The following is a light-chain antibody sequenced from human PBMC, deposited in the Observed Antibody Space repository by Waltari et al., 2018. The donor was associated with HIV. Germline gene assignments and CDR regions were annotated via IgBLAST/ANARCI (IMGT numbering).Light chain of an antibody. J-gene: IGKJ4*01. CDR1: QSISGA. CDR2: DAS. Sequence: LTQSPATLSLSPGESATLSCRASQSISGAVAWYQQKPCPAPRLLIYDASRRYTGIPVRFRGSGSGTDFTLTISSLEPEDFAIYYCQQGSGWPPAFSFGGGTRVDIK. V-gene: IGKV3-11*01. CDR3: QQGSGWPPAFS.